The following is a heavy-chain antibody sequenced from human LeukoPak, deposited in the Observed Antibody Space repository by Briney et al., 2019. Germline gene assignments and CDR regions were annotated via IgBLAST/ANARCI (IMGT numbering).Heavy chain of an antibody. Sequence: ASVKVSCKASGYTFTSHAMHWVRQAPGQRLEWMGWINAGNGNTKYSQKFQGRVTITRDTSASTAYMELSSLRSEDTAVYYCARVADCSSTSCYYHWFDPWGQGTLVTVSS. CDR1: GYTFTSHA. D-gene: IGHD2-2*01. CDR2: INAGNGNT. CDR3: ARVADCSSTSCYYHWFDP. J-gene: IGHJ5*02. V-gene: IGHV1-3*01.